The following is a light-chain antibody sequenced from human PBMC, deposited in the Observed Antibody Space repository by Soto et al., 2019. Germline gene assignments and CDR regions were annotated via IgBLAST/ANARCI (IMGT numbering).Light chain of an antibody. CDR2: LND. J-gene: IGLJ3*02. Sequence: QSVLTQPPSASGTPGQRVTISCSGSSSNIGINTVNWYQQFPGTAPKVLIYLNDQRPSGVPDRFSGSKSGTSASLAISGLQSEDEADYYRSVWDDSLNGVVFGGGTKLTVL. CDR3: SVWDDSLNGVV. V-gene: IGLV1-44*01. CDR1: SSNIGINT.